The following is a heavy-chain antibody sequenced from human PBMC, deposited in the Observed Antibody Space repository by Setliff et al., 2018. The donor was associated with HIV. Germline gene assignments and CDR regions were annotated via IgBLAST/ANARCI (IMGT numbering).Heavy chain of an antibody. CDR1: GGTFSSYT. V-gene: IGHV1-69*05. CDR2: IIPIFGTA. D-gene: IGHD3-10*01. J-gene: IGHJ4*02. CDR3: ARTREMVRGVITPAFDY. Sequence: SVKVSCKASGGTFSSYTINWVRPAPGQGLEWMGGIIPIFGTANYAQKFQGRVTITTDESTSTAYMELSSLRSEDTALYYCARTREMVRGVITPAFDYWGLGTLVTVSS.